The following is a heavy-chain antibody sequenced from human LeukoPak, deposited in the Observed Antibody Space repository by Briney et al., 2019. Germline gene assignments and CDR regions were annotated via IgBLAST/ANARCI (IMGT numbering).Heavy chain of an antibody. CDR3: ARISGYLTY. Sequence: SETLSLTCTVSGGSIIGYYWSWIRQSPGKGLEWIGYIYYSGSTNYNPSLKSRVTISVDTSKNQFSLKLSSVTAADMAIYYCARISGYLTYWGQGTLVTVSS. CDR1: GGSIIGYY. CDR2: IYYSGST. V-gene: IGHV4-59*01. J-gene: IGHJ4*02. D-gene: IGHD3-22*01.